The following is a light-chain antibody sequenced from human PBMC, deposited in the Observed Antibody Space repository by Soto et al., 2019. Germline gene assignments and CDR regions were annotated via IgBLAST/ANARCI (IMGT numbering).Light chain of an antibody. CDR2: EVR. CDR3: SSYTTSSTPYYV. V-gene: IGLV2-14*01. CDR1: TNDVGGYDF. Sequence: QSALTQPASVSGSPGQSITIACSGTTNDVGGYDFVSWYQQHPGKAPKLLIYEVRNRHSGVSSRFSGSKSGNTASLTISGLQAEDEADYYCSSYTTSSTPYYVFGTGTKVTV. J-gene: IGLJ1*01.